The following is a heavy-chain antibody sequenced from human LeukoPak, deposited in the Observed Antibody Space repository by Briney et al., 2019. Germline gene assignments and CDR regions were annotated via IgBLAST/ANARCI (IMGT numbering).Heavy chain of an antibody. J-gene: IGHJ4*02. CDR1: GGSISSSSDY. CDR3: ARQLRGEAVAGHLQPFDY. Sequence: PSETLSLTCTVSGGSISSSSDYWGWIRQPPGKGLEWIGSIYYSGSTYYNPSLKSRVTISVDTSKNQFSLKLSSVTAADTAVYFCARQLRGEAVAGHLQPFDYWGQGTLVTVSS. V-gene: IGHV4-39*01. D-gene: IGHD6-19*01. CDR2: IYYSGST.